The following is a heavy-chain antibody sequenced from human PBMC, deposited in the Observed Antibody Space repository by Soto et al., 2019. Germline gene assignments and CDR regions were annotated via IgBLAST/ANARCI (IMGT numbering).Heavy chain of an antibody. CDR1: GGSISSYY. Sequence: ETLSLTCTVSGGSISSYYWNWIRQPPGKGLEWIGYIYYSGSTNYNPSLKSRVTISVDTSKNQFSLKLSSVTAADTAVYYCARARYYYMDVWGKGTTVTVSS. V-gene: IGHV4-59*01. CDR2: IYYSGST. J-gene: IGHJ6*03. CDR3: ARARYYYMDV.